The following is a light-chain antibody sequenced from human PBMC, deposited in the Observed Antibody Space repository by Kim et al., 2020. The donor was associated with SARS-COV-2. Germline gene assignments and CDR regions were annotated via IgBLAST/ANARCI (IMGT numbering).Light chain of an antibody. Sequence: GQRVTISCSGSSSDIGTNYVSWYHQHPGTAPKLLIYRNNQRPSGVPDRFSGSTSGTSASLAISGLRSEDEAEYYCAAWDDRLSGPVFGGGTQLTVL. CDR3: AAWDDRLSGPV. CDR2: RNN. V-gene: IGLV1-47*01. CDR1: SSDIGTNY. J-gene: IGLJ3*02.